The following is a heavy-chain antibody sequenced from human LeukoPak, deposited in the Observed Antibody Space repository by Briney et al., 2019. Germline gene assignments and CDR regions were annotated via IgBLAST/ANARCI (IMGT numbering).Heavy chain of an antibody. D-gene: IGHD2-21*02. CDR2: IIPILGIA. CDR1: GGTFSSYA. V-gene: IGHV1-69*10. Sequence: SVKVSCKASGGTFSSYAISWVRQAPGQGLEWMGGIIPILGIANYAQKFQGRVTITADKSTSTAYMELSSLRSEDTAVYYCARAHCGGDCYLFDYWGQGTLVTVSS. CDR3: ARAHCGGDCYLFDY. J-gene: IGHJ4*02.